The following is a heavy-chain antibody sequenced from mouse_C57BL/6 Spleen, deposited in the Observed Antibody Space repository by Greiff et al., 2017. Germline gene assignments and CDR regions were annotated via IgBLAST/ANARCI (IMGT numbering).Heavy chain of an antibody. D-gene: IGHD3-3*01. CDR2: IYPGDGDT. Sequence: QVQLQQSGAELVKPGASVKISCKASGYAFSSYWMNWVKQRPGKGLEWIGQIYPGDGDTNYNGKFKGKATLTADKSSSTAYMQLSSLTSEDSAVYFCARGRLGQGYAMDYWGQGTSVTVSS. CDR1: GYAFSSYW. CDR3: ARGRLGQGYAMDY. J-gene: IGHJ4*01. V-gene: IGHV1-80*01.